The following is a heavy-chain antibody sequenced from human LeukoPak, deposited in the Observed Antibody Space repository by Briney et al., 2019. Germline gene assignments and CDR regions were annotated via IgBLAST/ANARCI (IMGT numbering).Heavy chain of an antibody. V-gene: IGHV3-74*01. J-gene: IGHJ6*04. CDR3: AELGITMIGGV. Sequence: GRSLRLSCAASGFTFSSYGMHWVRQVPGKGLVWVSRINSDGSSRSYVDSVMGRFTISRDNAKNTLYLQLDSLRAEDTAVYYCAELGITMIGGVWGKGTTVTISS. CDR2: INSDGSSR. CDR1: GFTFSSYG. D-gene: IGHD3-10*02.